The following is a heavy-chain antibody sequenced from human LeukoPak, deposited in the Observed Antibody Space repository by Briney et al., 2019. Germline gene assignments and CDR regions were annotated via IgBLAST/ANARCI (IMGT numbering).Heavy chain of an antibody. V-gene: IGHV3-7*01. CDR1: RFTFSSNW. D-gene: IGHD3-22*01. CDR3: ARGPQASYYYDSSGIYYMDV. CDR2: IKQDGSEK. J-gene: IGHJ6*03. Sequence: GGSLRLSCAASRFTFSSNWMSWVRQAPGKWLEWVANIKQDGSEKYYVDSVKDRFTISRDNAKNSLYLQMNSLRAEDTAVYYCARGPQASYYYDSSGIYYMDVWGKGTTVTVSS.